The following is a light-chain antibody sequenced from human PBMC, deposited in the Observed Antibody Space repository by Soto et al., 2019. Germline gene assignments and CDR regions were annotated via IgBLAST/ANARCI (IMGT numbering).Light chain of an antibody. J-gene: IGKJ1*01. CDR3: PQSGTSVWT. CDR1: QSVSSNY. CDR2: GAS. Sequence: EIGLTQSPGTVSLSPGERATLSFRASQSVSSNYLGWYQQKPGQAPRLLIYGASSRATGIPDRFSGSGSGTDFTLTISRLEPEDFAVYYCPQSGTSVWTFGQGTKVDIK. V-gene: IGKV3-20*01.